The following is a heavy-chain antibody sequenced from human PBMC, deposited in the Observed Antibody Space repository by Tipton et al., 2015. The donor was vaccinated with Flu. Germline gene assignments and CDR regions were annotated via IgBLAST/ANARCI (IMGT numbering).Heavy chain of an antibody. CDR3: AKVIPELVAGLEY. Sequence: SLRLSCAASGFSFSSYEMNWVRQAPGKGLEWVSGISGGGAYTYFADSVKGRFTISRDNSRNMLFLQMNSLRAEDTAIYYCAKVIPELVAGLEYWGQGTQVTLSS. CDR2: ISGGGAYT. D-gene: IGHD2-8*02. CDR1: GFSFSSYE. V-gene: IGHV3-23*01. J-gene: IGHJ4*02.